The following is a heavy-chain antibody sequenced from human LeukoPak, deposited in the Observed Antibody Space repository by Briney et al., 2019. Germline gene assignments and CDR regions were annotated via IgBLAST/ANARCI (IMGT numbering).Heavy chain of an antibody. V-gene: IGHV1-46*01. CDR2: INPSGGST. J-gene: IGHJ4*02. Sequence: GASVEVSCKASGYTFTSCYMHWVRQAPGQGVEWMGIINPSGGSTSYAQKFQGRVTMTRDMSTSTVYMELSSLRSEDTAVYYCARAVGATYRYFDYWGQGTLVTVSS. CDR1: GYTFTSCY. CDR3: ARAVGATYRYFDY. D-gene: IGHD1-26*01.